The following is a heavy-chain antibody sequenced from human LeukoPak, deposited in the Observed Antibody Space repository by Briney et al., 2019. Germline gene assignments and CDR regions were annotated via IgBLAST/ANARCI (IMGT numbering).Heavy chain of an antibody. CDR1: GITLSNYG. Sequence: GGSLRLSSAVSGITLSNYGMSWVRQAPGKGLEWVAGLSGSGGGTNYADSVQGRFTISRDNPKNTLYLQMNSLRAEDTAVYFCAKRGVVIRVFLVGFHKEAYYFDSWGQGALDTVSS. V-gene: IGHV3-23*01. D-gene: IGHD3-10*01. CDR3: AKRGVVIRVFLVGFHKEAYYFDS. CDR2: LSGSGGGT. J-gene: IGHJ4*02.